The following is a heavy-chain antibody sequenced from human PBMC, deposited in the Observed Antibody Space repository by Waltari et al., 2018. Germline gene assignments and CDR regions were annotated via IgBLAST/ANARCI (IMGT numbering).Heavy chain of an antibody. D-gene: IGHD3-22*01. J-gene: IGHJ4*02. CDR2: ISGSGGST. V-gene: IGHV3-23*01. CDR3: AKAPAVVVGRDY. Sequence: EVQLLESGGGLVQPGGSLRLSCAASGFTFSSYAMSWVRQAPGKGLEWVSAISGSGGSTYYADAGKGRFTISRDNAKNTLYLQMNSLRAEDTAVYYWAKAPAVVVGRDYWGQGTLVTVSS. CDR1: GFTFSSYA.